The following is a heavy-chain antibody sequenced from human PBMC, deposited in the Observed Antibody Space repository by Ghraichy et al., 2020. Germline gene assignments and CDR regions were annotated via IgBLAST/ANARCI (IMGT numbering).Heavy chain of an antibody. CDR3: AMDGRVVVITHYEYYFDY. V-gene: IGHV1-69*10. CDR2: IIPIFGIA. D-gene: IGHD3-22*01. CDR1: GGTFSSYA. Sequence: SVKVSCKASGGTFSSYAISWVRQAPGQGLEWMGGIIPIFGIANYAQKFQGRVTITADKSTSTAYMELSSLRSEDTAVYYCAMDGRVVVITHYEYYFDYWGQGTLVTVSS. J-gene: IGHJ4*02.